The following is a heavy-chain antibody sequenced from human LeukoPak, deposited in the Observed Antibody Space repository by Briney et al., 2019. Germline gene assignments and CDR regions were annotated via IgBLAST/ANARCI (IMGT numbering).Heavy chain of an antibody. CDR1: GFTFSDYY. V-gene: IGHV3-11*04. D-gene: IGHD6-19*01. J-gene: IGHJ4*02. CDR2: IRSSGSTI. Sequence: GGSLRLSCAASGFTFSDYYMSWIRQAPGKGLEWISYIRSSGSTIYYADSVKGQFTISRDNARNSLYLQMNSLRAEDTAIYYCARGNSAWYHFDYWGQGTLVTVSS. CDR3: ARGNSAWYHFDY.